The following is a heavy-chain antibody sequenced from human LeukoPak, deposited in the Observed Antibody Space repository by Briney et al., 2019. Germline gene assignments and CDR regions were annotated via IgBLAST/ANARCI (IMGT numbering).Heavy chain of an antibody. CDR3: ARGGRGVPFDP. CDR1: GGSISSGGYS. V-gene: IGHV4-30-2*01. J-gene: IGHJ5*02. Sequence: SETLSLTCAVSGGSISSGGYSWSWIRRPPGKGLEWIGYIYHSGSTYYNPSLKSRVTISVDRSKNQFSLKLSSVTAADTAVYYCARGGRGVPFDPWGQGTLVTVSS. CDR2: IYHSGST. D-gene: IGHD3-10*01.